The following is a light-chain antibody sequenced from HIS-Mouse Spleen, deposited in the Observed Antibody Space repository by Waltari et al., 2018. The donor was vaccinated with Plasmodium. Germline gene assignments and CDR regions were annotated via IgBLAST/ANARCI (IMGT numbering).Light chain of an antibody. V-gene: IGLV2-23*03. CDR2: EGS. CDR3: CSYAGSSTFVV. CDR1: SSDVGRSNL. J-gene: IGLJ2*01. Sequence: QAALTQPASVSGSPGQSITISCTGTSSDVGRSNLVLGYQQPPGKATKLMIYEGSKRPSGVSNRFSGSKSGNTASLTISGLQAEDEADYYCCSYAGSSTFVVFGGGTKLTVL.